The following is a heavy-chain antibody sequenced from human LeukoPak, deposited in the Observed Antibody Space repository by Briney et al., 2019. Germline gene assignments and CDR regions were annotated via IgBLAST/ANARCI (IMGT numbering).Heavy chain of an antibody. Sequence: PGGSLRLSCAASGFTVSSNYMSWVRQAPGKGLEWVSVIYSGGTTYYADSVKGRFTISRDNSKNTLYLQMNSLRAEDTAVYFCARATFFAYYFDSWGQGTLVTVSS. CDR3: ARATFFAYYFDS. CDR2: IYSGGTT. D-gene: IGHD3-16*01. J-gene: IGHJ4*02. V-gene: IGHV3-53*01. CDR1: GFTVSSNY.